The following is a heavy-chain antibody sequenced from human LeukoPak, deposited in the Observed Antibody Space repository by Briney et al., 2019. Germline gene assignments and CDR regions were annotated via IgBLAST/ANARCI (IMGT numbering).Heavy chain of an antibody. CDR2: IKQDGSEK. CDR1: GFTFSSYW. V-gene: IGHV3-7*01. Sequence: GGSLRLSCAASGFTFSSYWMSWVRQAPGKGLEWVANIKQDGSEKYYVDSVKGRFTISRDNAKNSLYLQMNSLRAEDTAVYYCARDVRHYDVLTGYKNWGQGTLVTVSS. CDR3: ARDVRHYDVLTGYKN. D-gene: IGHD3-9*01. J-gene: IGHJ4*02.